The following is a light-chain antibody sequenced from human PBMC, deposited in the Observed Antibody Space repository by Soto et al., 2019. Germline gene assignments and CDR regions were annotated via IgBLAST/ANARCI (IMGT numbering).Light chain of an antibody. J-gene: IGKJ2*01. Sequence: EIVMTQSPATLSVFPGERATLPCRPSQSVSSNLVWYQQKPGQAPKLLIYNTFTRATGIPVRFSGSGSGTEFTLTISSLQSEDLAVYYCQQYNNWPYTFGQGTKLEI. V-gene: IGKV3-15*01. CDR1: QSVSSN. CDR3: QQYNNWPYT. CDR2: NTF.